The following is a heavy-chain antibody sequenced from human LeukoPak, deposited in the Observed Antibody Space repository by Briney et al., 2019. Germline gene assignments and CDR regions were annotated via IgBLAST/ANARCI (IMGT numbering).Heavy chain of an antibody. J-gene: IGHJ4*02. Sequence: ASVKVSCKASGGTFSSYAISWVRQAPGQGLEWMGGIIPIFGTANYAQKFQGRVTITTDESTSTAYMELSSLRSEDTAVYYCARGGYCSGGTCHEGAHYFFDFWGQGTLVTVSS. V-gene: IGHV1-69*05. CDR1: GGTFSSYA. CDR3: ARGGYCSGGTCHEGAHYFFDF. D-gene: IGHD2-15*01. CDR2: IIPIFGTA.